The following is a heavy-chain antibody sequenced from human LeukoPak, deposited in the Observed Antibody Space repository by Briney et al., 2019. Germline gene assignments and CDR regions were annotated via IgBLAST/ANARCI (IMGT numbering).Heavy chain of an antibody. J-gene: IGHJ4*02. Sequence: GGTLRLSCAASGFTFSSHGMSWVRQAPGKGLEWVSAISDSGGRTFYAGSVKGRFTISRDNSKNTLDLQMNSLRAEDTAVYYCVKDSYDSSIWGQGTLVTVSS. CDR2: ISDSGGRT. D-gene: IGHD3-22*01. V-gene: IGHV3-23*01. CDR3: VKDSYDSSI. CDR1: GFTFSSHG.